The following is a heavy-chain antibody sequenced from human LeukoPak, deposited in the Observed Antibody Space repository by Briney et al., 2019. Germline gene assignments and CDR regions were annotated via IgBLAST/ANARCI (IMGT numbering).Heavy chain of an antibody. CDR2: IRYDGSNK. Sequence: GGSLRLSCAASGFTFSSYGMHWVRQAPGKGLEWVAFIRYDGSNKYYADSVKGRFTISRDNSKNTLYLQMNSLRAEDTAVYYRAKDRRGYGSGSYYFDYWGQGTLVTVSS. J-gene: IGHJ4*02. CDR1: GFTFSSYG. CDR3: AKDRRGYGSGSYYFDY. D-gene: IGHD3-10*01. V-gene: IGHV3-30*02.